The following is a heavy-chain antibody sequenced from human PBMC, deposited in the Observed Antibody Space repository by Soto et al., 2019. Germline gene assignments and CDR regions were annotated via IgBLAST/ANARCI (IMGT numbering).Heavy chain of an antibody. CDR2: IYYSGST. J-gene: IGHJ4*02. D-gene: IGHD3-22*01. Sequence: SETLSLTCTVSGGSISSYYWSWIRQPPGKGLEWIGYIYYSGSTNYNPSLKSRVTISVDTSKNQFSLKLSSVTAADTAVYYCVSSLPARRGYDYFVVSDYRRQVTLGTVS. CDR3: VSSLPARRGYDYFVVSDY. CDR1: GGSISSYY. V-gene: IGHV4-59*08.